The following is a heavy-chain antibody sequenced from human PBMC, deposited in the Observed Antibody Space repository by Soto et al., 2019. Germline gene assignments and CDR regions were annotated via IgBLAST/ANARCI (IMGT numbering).Heavy chain of an antibody. J-gene: IGHJ6*02. CDR3: ARDRGYDAHDFYYNAMDV. V-gene: IGHV3-21*01. CDR2: IRGFSPHP. Sequence: PVGSLRLSCISSGFTFRTYTMNWVRQAPGKGLEWVSGIRGFSPHPFHAESVKGRFTIARDNAKNSLYLQMNSLRAEDTAVYYCARDRGYDAHDFYYNAMDVWGQGTTVTVSS. D-gene: IGHD3-10*01. CDR1: GFTFRTYT.